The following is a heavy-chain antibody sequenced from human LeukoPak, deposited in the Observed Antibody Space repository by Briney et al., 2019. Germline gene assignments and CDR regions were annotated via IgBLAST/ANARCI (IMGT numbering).Heavy chain of an antibody. V-gene: IGHV3-30*18. Sequence: GGSLRLSCVASGFTFSSYGMHWVRQAPGKGLEWVAVISYDGSNKYYADSVKGRFTISRDNSKNTLYLQMNSLRAEDTAVYYCAKDQEDMGGPFDYWGQGTLVTVSS. CDR1: GFTFSSYG. D-gene: IGHD6-25*01. CDR3: AKDQEDMGGPFDY. CDR2: ISYDGSNK. J-gene: IGHJ4*02.